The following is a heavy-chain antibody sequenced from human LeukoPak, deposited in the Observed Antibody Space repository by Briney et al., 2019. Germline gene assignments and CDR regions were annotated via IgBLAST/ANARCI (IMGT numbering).Heavy chain of an antibody. CDR2: IYPGDSDT. D-gene: IGHD3-22*01. CDR1: GYSFTSYW. V-gene: IGHV5-51*01. J-gene: IGHJ5*02. CDR3: ARQKDYFDSSGYFRWLDP. Sequence: GESLKISCKGSGYSFTSYWIGWVRQVPGKGLEWMGIIYPGDSDTRYSPSFQGQVTISADKSISTAYLQWSSLKASDTAMYYCARQKDYFDSSGYFRWLDPWGQGTLVTVSS.